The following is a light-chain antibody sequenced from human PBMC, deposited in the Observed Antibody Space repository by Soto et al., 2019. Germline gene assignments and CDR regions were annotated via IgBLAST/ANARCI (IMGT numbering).Light chain of an antibody. V-gene: IGKV1-5*01. Sequence: DIQMTQSPSTLSASVGDRVTITCRASQSISTWLAWYQQKPGKAPKLLIYDVSSLKSGVPSRFSGSGSGTEFTLTSSGLQPDDSANYYCQQYNTFWTFGQGTKVEIK. CDR2: DVS. CDR1: QSISTW. J-gene: IGKJ1*01. CDR3: QQYNTFWT.